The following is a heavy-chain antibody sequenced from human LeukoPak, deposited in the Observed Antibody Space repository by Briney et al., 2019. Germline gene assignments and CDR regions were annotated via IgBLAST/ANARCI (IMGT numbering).Heavy chain of an antibody. D-gene: IGHD2-15*01. Sequence: PSETLSLTCTVSGGSISSSSYYWGWIRQPPGKGLEWIGSIYYSGSTYYNPSLKSRVTISVDTSKNQFSLKLSSVTAADTAVYYCARQGRKRLGYWGQGTLVTVSS. CDR1: GGSISSSSYY. CDR3: ARQGRKRLGY. J-gene: IGHJ4*02. V-gene: IGHV4-39*01. CDR2: IYYSGST.